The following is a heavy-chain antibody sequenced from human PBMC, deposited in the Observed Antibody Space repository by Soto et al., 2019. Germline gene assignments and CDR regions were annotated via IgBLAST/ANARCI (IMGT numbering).Heavy chain of an antibody. CDR3: ARGPRYCSSTSCFSGVTWFDP. V-gene: IGHV1-18*04. CDR2: ISSYNGNT. D-gene: IGHD2-2*01. J-gene: IGHJ5*02. Sequence: QVQLVQSGAEVKKPGASVKVSCKASGYTFTSYGISWVRQAPGQGLEWMGWISSYNGNTNYAQKVQGRVTMTTDKSTSTTYMELRSLRSDETAVYYCARGPRYCSSTSCFSGVTWFDPWGQGTLVTVSS. CDR1: GYTFTSYG.